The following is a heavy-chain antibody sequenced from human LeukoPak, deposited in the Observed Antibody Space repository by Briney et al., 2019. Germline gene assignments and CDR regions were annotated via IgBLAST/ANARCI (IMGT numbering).Heavy chain of an antibody. CDR1: GFTFSSYE. V-gene: IGHV3-48*03. J-gene: IGHJ4*02. CDR3: ALSDTAMGDY. D-gene: IGHD5-18*01. Sequence: GGSLRLSCAASGFTFSSYEMNWVRQAPGEGLEWVSYISSSVSTIYYADSVKGRFTISRDNAKNPLYLQMNSLRDEDTAVYYCALSDTAMGDYWRQGTLVTVSS. CDR2: ISSSVSTI.